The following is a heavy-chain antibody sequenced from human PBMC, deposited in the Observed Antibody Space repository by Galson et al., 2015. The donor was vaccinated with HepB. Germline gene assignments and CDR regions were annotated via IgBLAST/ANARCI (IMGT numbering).Heavy chain of an antibody. CDR2: IIPIFGIA. V-gene: IGHV1-69*13. CDR1: RGTFSSYA. J-gene: IGHJ6*02. D-gene: IGHD2-2*02. Sequence: SVKVSCKASRGTFSSYAISWVRQAPGQGLEWMGGIIPIFGIANYAQKFQGRVTITADESTSTAYMELSSLRSEDTAVYYCARDIGYCSSTSCYNDGMDVWGQGTTVTVSS. CDR3: ARDIGYCSSTSCYNDGMDV.